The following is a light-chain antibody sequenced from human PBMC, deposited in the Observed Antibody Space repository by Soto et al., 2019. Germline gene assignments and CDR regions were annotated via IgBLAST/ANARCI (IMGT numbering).Light chain of an antibody. CDR3: SSYTSSSTLDV. Sequence: QSALTQPASVSGSPGQSITISCTGTSSDVGGYNYVSWYQQHPGKAPKLMIYEVSNRPSGVSNRFSGSKSGNTASLTISGLQAEDVADYYCSSYTSSSTLDVFGTGTKLTVL. J-gene: IGLJ1*01. CDR2: EVS. CDR1: SSDVGGYNY. V-gene: IGLV2-14*01.